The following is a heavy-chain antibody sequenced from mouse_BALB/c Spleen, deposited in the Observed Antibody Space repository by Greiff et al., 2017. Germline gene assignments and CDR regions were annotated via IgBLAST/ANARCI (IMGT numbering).Heavy chain of an antibody. CDR1: GYTFTSYW. Sequence: QVQLQQPGAELVKPGASVKLSCKASGYTFTSYWMHWVKQRPGQGLEWIGEINPSNGRTNYNEKFKSKATLTVDKSSSTAYMQLSSLTSEDSAVYYCARRATVVAGDYAMDYWGQGTSVTVSS. V-gene: IGHV1S81*02. D-gene: IGHD1-1*01. CDR3: ARRATVVAGDYAMDY. CDR2: INPSNGRT. J-gene: IGHJ4*01.